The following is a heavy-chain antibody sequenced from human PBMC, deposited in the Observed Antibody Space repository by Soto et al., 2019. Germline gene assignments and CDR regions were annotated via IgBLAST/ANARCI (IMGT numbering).Heavy chain of an antibody. J-gene: IGHJ4*02. V-gene: IGHV3-15*07. Sequence: EVQLVESGGGLVKPGGSLRLSCAASGFTFSNAWMNWVRQAPGKGLEWVGRIKSKTEGGTTDYAAPVKGRFTISRDDSKNTLYLQMNSLKTEDTAVYYCTTDVDYYDSSGYRLFDYWGQGTLVTVSS. D-gene: IGHD3-22*01. CDR2: IKSKTEGGTT. CDR3: TTDVDYYDSSGYRLFDY. CDR1: GFTFSNAW.